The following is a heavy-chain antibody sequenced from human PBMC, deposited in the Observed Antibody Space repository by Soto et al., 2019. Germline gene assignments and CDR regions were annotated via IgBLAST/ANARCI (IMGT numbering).Heavy chain of an antibody. Sequence: QLQLQQSGPGLVKPSETLSLTCTVSGGSISDSSYYWGWVRQPPGEGLEWIGSIYDTGSTYYNASLKSRVTISVDTSTNQLSLKLRSVTAADTAVYYCAGHYWFGDYWGQGTLVTVSS. D-gene: IGHD3-10*01. J-gene: IGHJ4*02. CDR1: GGSISDSSYY. CDR2: IYDTGST. CDR3: AGHYWFGDY. V-gene: IGHV4-39*01.